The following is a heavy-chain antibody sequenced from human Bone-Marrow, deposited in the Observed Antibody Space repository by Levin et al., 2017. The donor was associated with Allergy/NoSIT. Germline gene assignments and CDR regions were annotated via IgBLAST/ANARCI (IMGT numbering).Heavy chain of an antibody. CDR3: ARDPPQRFGELLSSYGMDV. J-gene: IGHJ6*02. V-gene: IGHV1-8*01. CDR2: MNPNSGNT. D-gene: IGHD3-10*01. CDR1: GYTFTSYD. Sequence: ASVKVSCKASGYTFTSYDINWVRQATGQGLEWMGWMNPNSGNTGYAQKFQGRVTMTRNTSISTAYMELSSLRSEDTAVYYCARDPPQRFGELLSSYGMDVWGQWTTVTVSS.